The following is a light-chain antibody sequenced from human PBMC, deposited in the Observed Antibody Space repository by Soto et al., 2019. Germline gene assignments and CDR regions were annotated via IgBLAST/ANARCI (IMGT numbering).Light chain of an antibody. CDR2: EVS. Sequence: QSVLTQPASVSGSPGQSITISCSGTSRDIGGYNYVSWYQQHPGKAPKLMIYEVSYRPSGLSNRFSGSKSGNTASLTLSGLQAEDEADYYCTSKTSATPVVFGGGTKLTFL. CDR3: TSKTSATPVV. V-gene: IGLV2-14*01. J-gene: IGLJ3*02. CDR1: SRDIGGYNY.